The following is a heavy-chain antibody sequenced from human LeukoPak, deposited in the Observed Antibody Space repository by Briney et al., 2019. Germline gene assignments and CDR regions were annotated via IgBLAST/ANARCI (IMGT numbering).Heavy chain of an antibody. CDR1: GGSISSYY. J-gene: IGHJ4*02. V-gene: IGHV4-59*01. Sequence: SETLSLTCTVSGGSISSYYWSWIRQPPGKGLEWIGYIYYSGSTNYNPSLKSRVTISVDTSKNQFSLKLSSVTAADTAVYYCARSLTVKSYFDYWGQGTLVTVSS. CDR2: IYYSGST. D-gene: IGHD4-17*01. CDR3: ARSLTVKSYFDY.